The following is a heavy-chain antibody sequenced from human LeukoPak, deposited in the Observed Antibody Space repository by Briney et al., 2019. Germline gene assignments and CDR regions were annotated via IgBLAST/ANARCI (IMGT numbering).Heavy chain of an antibody. Sequence: GGSLRHSCAASGFTFSSYSMNWVRQAPGKGLEWVSYISSSSSTIYYADSVKGRFTISRDNAKNSLYLQMNSLRAEDTAVYYCAREYNWNDGRDAFDIWGQGTMVTVSS. J-gene: IGHJ3*02. V-gene: IGHV3-48*01. CDR3: AREYNWNDGRDAFDI. CDR2: ISSSSSTI. D-gene: IGHD1-1*01. CDR1: GFTFSSYS.